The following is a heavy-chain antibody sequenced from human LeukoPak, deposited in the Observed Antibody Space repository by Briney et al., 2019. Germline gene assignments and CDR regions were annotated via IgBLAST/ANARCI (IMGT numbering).Heavy chain of an antibody. CDR3: ARDTDGSLDF. D-gene: IGHD1-26*01. CDR2: IKQDGSTK. V-gene: IGHV3-7*01. J-gene: IGHJ4*02. CDR1: GFTFTNSW. Sequence: GESLKISCAASGFTFTNSWMAWVRQAPGKGLEWVANIKQDGSTKHYADSLKGRFTISRDNPKNSLYLQMNSLRADDTAVYYCARDTDGSLDFWGQGILVTVAS.